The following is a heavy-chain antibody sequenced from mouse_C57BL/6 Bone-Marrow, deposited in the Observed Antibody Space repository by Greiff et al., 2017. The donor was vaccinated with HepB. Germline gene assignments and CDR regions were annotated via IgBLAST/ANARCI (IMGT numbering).Heavy chain of an antibody. CDR3: ARDGYGLYYAMDY. V-gene: IGHV5-16*01. D-gene: IGHD1-2*01. CDR2: INYDGSST. CDR1: GFTFSDYY. J-gene: IGHJ4*01. Sequence: EVHLVESEGGLVQPGSSMKLSCTASGFTFSDYYMAWVRQVPEKGLEWVANINYDGSSTYYLDSLKSRFIISRDNAKNILYLQMSSLKSEDTATYYCARDGYGLYYAMDYWGQGTSVTVSS.